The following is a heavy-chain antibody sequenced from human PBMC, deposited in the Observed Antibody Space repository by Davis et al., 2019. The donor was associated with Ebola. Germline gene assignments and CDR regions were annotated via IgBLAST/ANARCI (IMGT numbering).Heavy chain of an antibody. CDR3: ARGLEDTAMVILFYFDY. CDR1: GFTFSVYY. J-gene: IGHJ4*02. V-gene: IGHV3-11*06. Sequence: GESLKISCAASGFTFSVYYMSWIRQAPGKGPEWVSSISSSASYKNYADSVKGRFTISRDDAKKSLYLQMDSLRAEDTAVYYCARGLEDTAMVILFYFDYWGQGTLVTVSS. CDR2: ISSSASYK. D-gene: IGHD5-18*01.